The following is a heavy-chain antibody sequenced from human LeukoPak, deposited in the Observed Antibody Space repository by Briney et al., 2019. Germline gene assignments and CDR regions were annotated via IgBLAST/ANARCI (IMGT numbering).Heavy chain of an antibody. Sequence: GGSLRLSCATSGFTFTDYSMNWVRQAPGRGPEWISYIGLGSGFVSYSDSVKGRFTISRDTARNSVDLHMSSLRAEDTAVYFCARDYKWAFDYWGQGALVTDSS. CDR2: IGLGSGFV. V-gene: IGHV3-21*05. J-gene: IGHJ4*02. CDR1: GFTFTDYS. CDR3: ARDYKWAFDY. D-gene: IGHD1-20*01.